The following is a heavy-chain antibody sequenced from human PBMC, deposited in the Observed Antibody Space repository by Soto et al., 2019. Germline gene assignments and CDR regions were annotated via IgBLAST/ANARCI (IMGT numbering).Heavy chain of an antibody. D-gene: IGHD6-13*01. CDR3: ARDWYPRFDP. J-gene: IGHJ5*02. V-gene: IGHV1-18*01. CDR1: GYTFSSYG. Sequence: QLQLVQSGGEVRTPGASVKVSCKASGYTFSSYGITWVRQAPGQGLEWLGWINPSSGERNYAQKFQGRVTVTTDTSTTTGYMELRNLTFDDTAVYYCARDWYPRFDPWGQGTLVTVSS. CDR2: INPSSGER.